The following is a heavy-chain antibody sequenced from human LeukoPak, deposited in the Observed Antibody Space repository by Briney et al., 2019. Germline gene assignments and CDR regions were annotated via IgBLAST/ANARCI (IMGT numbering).Heavy chain of an antibody. J-gene: IGHJ6*02. Sequence: SVKVSCKASGYTFTSYAMNWVRQAPGQGLEWMGGIIPIFGTIDYAQKFQGRVTITADKSTSTAYMELSSLRSEDTAVYYCARVFGGSGGSCYPAGCYGMDVWGQGTTVTVSS. CDR3: ARVFGGSGGSCYPAGCYGMDV. CDR2: IIPIFGTI. D-gene: IGHD2-15*01. CDR1: GYTFTSYA. V-gene: IGHV1-69*06.